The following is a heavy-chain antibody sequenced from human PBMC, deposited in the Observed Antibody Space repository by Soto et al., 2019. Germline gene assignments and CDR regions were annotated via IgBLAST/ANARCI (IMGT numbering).Heavy chain of an antibody. CDR1: GFTFSSYV. CDR2: INGSGDTT. Sequence: GESLRLSCAASGFTFSSYVMSWVRQTPGKRLEWVSGINGSGDTTYYADSVKGRFTVTRDNSRNTVFLQMNSLRDDDTAVYYCAKDYGSGWSADYWGQGALVTVSS. CDR3: AKDYGSGWSADY. V-gene: IGHV3-23*01. D-gene: IGHD6-19*01. J-gene: IGHJ4*02.